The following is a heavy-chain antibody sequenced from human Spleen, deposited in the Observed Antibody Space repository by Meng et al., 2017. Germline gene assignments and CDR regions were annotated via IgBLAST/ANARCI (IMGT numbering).Heavy chain of an antibody. D-gene: IGHD6-13*01. V-gene: IGHV1-2*06. J-gene: IGHJ4*02. CDR1: GNNFPDYY. CDR3: ARDEDISAAGKLFGDY. Sequence: QVQLVQSGAEVEKPGASVKVSCKPSGNNFPDYYIHWVRQAPGQGLEWMGRIDPKNGDTHYAQKFQGRVTMTGDTSISTAYMDLSGLRSDDTAVYYCARDEDISAAGKLFGDYWGQGTLVTVSS. CDR2: IDPKNGDT.